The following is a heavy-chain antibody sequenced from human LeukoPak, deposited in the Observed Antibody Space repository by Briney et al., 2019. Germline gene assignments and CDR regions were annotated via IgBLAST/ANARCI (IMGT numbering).Heavy chain of an antibody. CDR1: GGSISSYY. J-gene: IGHJ6*03. CDR2: IYYSGST. D-gene: IGHD2-8*01. V-gene: IGHV4-59*01. Sequence: PSETLSLTCTVSGGSISSYYWSWIRQPPGKELEWIGYIYYSGSTNYNPSLKSRVTISVDTSKNQFSLKLSSVTAADTAVYYCARDRGYCTNGVCFDYYYYYMDVWGKGTTVTVSS. CDR3: ARDRGYCTNGVCFDYYYYYMDV.